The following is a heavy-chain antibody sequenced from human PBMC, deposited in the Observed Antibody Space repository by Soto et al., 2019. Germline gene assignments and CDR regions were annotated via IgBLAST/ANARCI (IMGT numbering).Heavy chain of an antibody. Sequence: QVQLVQSGAEVKKPGASVKVSCKASGYTFTSYGISWVRQAPGQGLEWMGWISAYNGNTNYAQKLQGRVTMTTDTSTSTAYMELRSPRSDDTAADYCARDRPLDSSSWYPSWNYWGQGTLVTVSS. V-gene: IGHV1-18*01. D-gene: IGHD6-13*01. CDR1: GYTFTSYG. CDR2: ISAYNGNT. J-gene: IGHJ4*02. CDR3: ARDRPLDSSSWYPSWNY.